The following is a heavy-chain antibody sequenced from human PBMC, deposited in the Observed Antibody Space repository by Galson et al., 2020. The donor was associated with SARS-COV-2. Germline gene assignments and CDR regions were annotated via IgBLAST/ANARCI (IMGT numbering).Heavy chain of an antibody. D-gene: IGHD2-15*01. J-gene: IGHJ6*02. CDR1: GYTFTSYG. Sequence: ASVKVSCKASGYTFTSYGISWVRQAPGQGLEWMGWISAYNGNTNYAQKLQGRVTMTTDTSTSTAYMELRSLRSDDTAVYYCARDARAVCSGGSCYVVGGYYYGMDVWGQGTTVTVSS. CDR3: ARDARAVCSGGSCYVVGGYYYGMDV. CDR2: ISAYNGNT. V-gene: IGHV1-18*01.